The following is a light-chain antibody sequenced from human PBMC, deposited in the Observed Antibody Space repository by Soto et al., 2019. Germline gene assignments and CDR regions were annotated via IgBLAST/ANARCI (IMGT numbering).Light chain of an antibody. CDR2: GAS. CDR1: QSVASSY. Sequence: EIVLTQSPGTLSLFPGERATFSCRASQSVASSYLAWYQQKFGQAPRLLIYGASNRAAGIPDRFSGSGSGTDFTLTISRLEPEDSAVYFCQQYRSSPLTFGQGTKVEI. V-gene: IGKV3-20*01. CDR3: QQYRSSPLT. J-gene: IGKJ1*01.